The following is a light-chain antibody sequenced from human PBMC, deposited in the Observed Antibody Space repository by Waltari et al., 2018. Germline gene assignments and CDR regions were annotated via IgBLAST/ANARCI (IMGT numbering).Light chain of an antibody. CDR2: DVS. CDR1: SSDVGGYNY. J-gene: IGLJ2*01. CDR3: SSYTSSSTPL. Sequence: QSALTQPASVSGSPGQSITISCTGTSSDVGGYNYVSWYQQHPDKAPKLMIYDVSNRPSGVSNRFSGSKSGNTASLTISGLQAEDGADYYCSSYTSSSTPLFGGGTKLTVL. V-gene: IGLV2-14*01.